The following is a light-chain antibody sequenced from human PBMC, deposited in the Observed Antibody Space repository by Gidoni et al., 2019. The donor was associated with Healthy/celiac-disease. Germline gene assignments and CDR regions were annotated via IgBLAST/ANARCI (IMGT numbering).Light chain of an antibody. CDR1: QSVLYSSNNKNY. J-gene: IGKJ2*01. V-gene: IGKV4-1*01. CDR2: WAS. CDR3: QQYYSTPYT. Sequence: DIVMTQSPDSLAVSLGERATINCKSSQSVLYSSNNKNYLAWYQQKPGQPPKLLIYWASTRESGVPHRFSGSGSGTDFTLTISSLQAEDVAVYYCQQYYSTPYTFXQXTKLEIK.